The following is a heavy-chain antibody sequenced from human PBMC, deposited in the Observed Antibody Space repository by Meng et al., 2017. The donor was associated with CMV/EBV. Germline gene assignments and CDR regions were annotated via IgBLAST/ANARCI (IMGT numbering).Heavy chain of an antibody. J-gene: IGHJ6*02. CDR2: MNPNSGNT. CDR3: ARGDFVVVPAVTKIPRQYYYYGMDV. V-gene: IGHV1-8*03. D-gene: IGHD2-2*01. CDR1: GYTFTSYD. Sequence: ASVKVSCKASGYTFTSYDINWVRQATGQGLEWMGWMNPNSGNTGYAQKFQGRVTITRNTSISTAYMELSSLRSEDTAVYYCARGDFVVVPAVTKIPRQYYYYGMDVWGQGTTVTVSS.